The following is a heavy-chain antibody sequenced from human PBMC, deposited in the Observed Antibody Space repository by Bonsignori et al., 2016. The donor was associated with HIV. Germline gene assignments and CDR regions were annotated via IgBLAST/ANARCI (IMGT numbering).Heavy chain of an antibody. Sequence: WIRQSPSRGLEWLGRTYYRSKWYNDYAVSVKSRITINPDTSKNQFSLQLNSVTPEDTAVYYCARDLRPEGIASDWGQGTLVTVSS. J-gene: IGHJ4*02. D-gene: IGHD6-13*01. CDR3: ARDLRPEGIASD. V-gene: IGHV6-1*01. CDR2: TYYRSKWYN.